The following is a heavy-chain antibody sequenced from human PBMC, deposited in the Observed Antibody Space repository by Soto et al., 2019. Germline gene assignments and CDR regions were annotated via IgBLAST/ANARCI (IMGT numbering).Heavy chain of an antibody. Sequence: PGGSLRLSCAASGFTFSSYAMSWVRQAPGKGLEWVSAISGSGGSTYYADSVKGRFTISRDNSKNTLYLQMNSLRAEDTAVYYCAKEAIQTYYDFWSGPYYYYMDVWGKGTTVTVSS. J-gene: IGHJ6*03. CDR2: ISGSGGST. CDR1: GFTFSSYA. V-gene: IGHV3-23*01. D-gene: IGHD3-3*01. CDR3: AKEAIQTYYDFWSGPYYYYMDV.